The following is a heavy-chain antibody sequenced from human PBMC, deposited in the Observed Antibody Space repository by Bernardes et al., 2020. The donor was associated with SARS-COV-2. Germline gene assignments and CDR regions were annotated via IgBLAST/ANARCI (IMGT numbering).Heavy chain of an antibody. J-gene: IGHJ4*02. CDR3: ARDIIAAAGPGQDY. Sequence: GGSLRLSCAASGFTFSSYGMHWVRQAPGKGLEWVAVIWYDGSNKYYADSVKGRFTISRDNSKNTLYLQMNSLRAEDTAVYYCARDIIAAAGPGQDYWGQGTLVTVSS. V-gene: IGHV3-33*01. CDR1: GFTFSSYG. D-gene: IGHD6-13*01. CDR2: IWYDGSNK.